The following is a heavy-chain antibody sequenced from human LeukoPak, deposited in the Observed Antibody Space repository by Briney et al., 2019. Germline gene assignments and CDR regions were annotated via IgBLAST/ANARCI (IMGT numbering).Heavy chain of an antibody. D-gene: IGHD6-13*01. Sequence: GGSLRPSCAASGFTFDDYGMSWVRQAPGKGLEWVSGINWNGGSTGYADSVKGRFTISRDNAKNSLYLQMNSLRAEDTAVYYCARDRIEQQRTLGRSTTYYNYYYMDVWGKGTTVTVSS. CDR2: INWNGGST. CDR1: GFTFDDYG. V-gene: IGHV3-20*04. CDR3: ARDRIEQQRTLGRSTTYYNYYYMDV. J-gene: IGHJ6*03.